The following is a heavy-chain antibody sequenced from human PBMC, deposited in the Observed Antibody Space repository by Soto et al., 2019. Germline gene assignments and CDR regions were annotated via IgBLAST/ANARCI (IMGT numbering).Heavy chain of an antibody. D-gene: IGHD6-19*01. J-gene: IGHJ4*02. CDR3: ARDPDNSGVNFDY. CDR2: IHHSGGT. V-gene: IGHV4-4*02. Sequence: QVQLQESGPGLVRPSGTLSLTCAVSGASISSTHWWTWVRQSPGKGLEWVGEIHHSGGTNYNPSRKSRVXXSXDTXKNQFSLTLKSVTAADTAVYYCARDPDNSGVNFDYWGQGTLVTVSS. CDR1: GASISSTHW.